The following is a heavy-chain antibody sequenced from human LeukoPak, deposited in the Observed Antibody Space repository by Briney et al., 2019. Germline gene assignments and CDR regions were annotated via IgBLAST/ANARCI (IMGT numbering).Heavy chain of an antibody. V-gene: IGHV3-23*01. J-gene: IGHJ4*02. CDR1: GFAFSSYA. Sequence: GGSLRLSCAASGFAFSSYAMSWVRQTQGKGLEWVSAISGGGGSTYYADSVKGRFTISRDNSKDTLYLQMNSLRAEDTAVYYCGKDKRGGPYGVDYWGQGTLVTVSS. CDR3: GKDKRGGPYGVDY. CDR2: ISGGGGST. D-gene: IGHD2-8*01.